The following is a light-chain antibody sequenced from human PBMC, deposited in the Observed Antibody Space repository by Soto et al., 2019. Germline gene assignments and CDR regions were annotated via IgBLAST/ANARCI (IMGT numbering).Light chain of an antibody. CDR2: DNN. V-gene: IGLV1-51*01. Sequence: QSVLTQSPSVSAAPGQKVTISCSGSSSNIGNNYVSWYQQLPGTAPKLLIYDNNKRPSGFPDRFSGSKSGTSGTLDITVLQTGDEADYYCATWDGSLPGEVFGGGTKLTVL. CDR1: SSNIGNNY. J-gene: IGLJ2*01. CDR3: ATWDGSLPGEV.